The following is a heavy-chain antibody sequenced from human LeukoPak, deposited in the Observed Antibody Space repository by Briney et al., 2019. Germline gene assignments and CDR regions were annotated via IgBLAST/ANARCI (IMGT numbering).Heavy chain of an antibody. CDR1: GYTFTGYY. V-gene: IGHV1-2*02. Sequence: GASVKVSCKASGYTFTGYYMHWVRQAPGQGLEWMGWINPNSGGTNYAQKFQGRVTMTRDTSISTAYMELSRLRSDDTAVYYCASPFMITFGGVIVDHDAFDIWGQGTMVTVSS. D-gene: IGHD3-16*02. CDR2: INPNSGGT. J-gene: IGHJ3*02. CDR3: ASPFMITFGGVIVDHDAFDI.